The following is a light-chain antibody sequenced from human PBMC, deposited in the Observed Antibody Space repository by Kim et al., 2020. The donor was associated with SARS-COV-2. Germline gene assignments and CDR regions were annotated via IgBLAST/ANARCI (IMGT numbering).Light chain of an antibody. CDR3: NSRDSSAYWV. V-gene: IGLV3-19*01. CDR1: SLRSYY. J-gene: IGLJ3*02. Sequence: SSELTQDPAVSVALGQTVRITCQGDSLRSYYASWYQQKPGQAPVLVIYGKNNRPSGIPDRFSGSSSGNTASLTITGAQAEDEGDYYCNSRDSSAYWVFGG. CDR2: GKN.